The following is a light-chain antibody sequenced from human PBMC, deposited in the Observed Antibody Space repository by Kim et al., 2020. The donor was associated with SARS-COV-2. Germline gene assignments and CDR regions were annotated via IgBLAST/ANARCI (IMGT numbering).Light chain of an antibody. CDR2: GNI. V-gene: IGLV1-40*01. CDR3: QSFDSSLSGYV. CDR1: SSNIGAPYD. Sequence: QSVLTQPPSVSGAPGQRVTISCTGSSSNIGAPYDVHWYQQLPGTAPKLLIYGNINRPSGVPDRFSGSKSSTSASLAITGLQAEDEADYYCQSFDSSLSGYVFGTGTKVTVL. J-gene: IGLJ1*01.